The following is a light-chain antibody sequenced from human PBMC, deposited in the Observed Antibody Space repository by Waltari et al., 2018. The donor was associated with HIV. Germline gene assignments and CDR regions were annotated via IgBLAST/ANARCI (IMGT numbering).Light chain of an antibody. Sequence: SSELTQDPAVSVALGQTVRITCQGDSLRNYYASWYQQKPGQAPVLVIYGKNNRPSGIPDRFSCSSSGNTASLTITGTQAEDEADYYCNSRDSSGYHLVFGGGTRLTVL. CDR1: SLRNYY. CDR3: NSRDSSGYHLV. CDR2: GKN. V-gene: IGLV3-19*01. J-gene: IGLJ3*02.